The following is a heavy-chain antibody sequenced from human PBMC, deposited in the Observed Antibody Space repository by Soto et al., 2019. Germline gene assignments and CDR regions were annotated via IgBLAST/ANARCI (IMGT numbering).Heavy chain of an antibody. CDR2: LTGNGDTT. J-gene: IGHJ4*02. CDR3: VRRGDNWKFSDY. Sequence: EVQLLESGGGLVQPGGSLGLSCAASGFTFSTYAMSWLRQAPGKGLEWLSTLTGNGDTTYYADSVKGRFTISRDNSKNTLYLQMSSVRVDDTAVYYCVRRGDNWKFSDYWGQGTLVTVSS. D-gene: IGHD1-20*01. V-gene: IGHV3-23*01. CDR1: GFTFSTYA.